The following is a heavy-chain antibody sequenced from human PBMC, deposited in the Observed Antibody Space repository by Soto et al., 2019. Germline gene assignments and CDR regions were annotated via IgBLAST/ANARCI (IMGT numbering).Heavy chain of an antibody. V-gene: IGHV3-66*01. Sequence: EVQLVESGGGLVQPGVSLRLSCAASGFTVSTNYISWVRQAPGKGLEWVSVVYSDGRTFHADSVKGRFTISRDNSKNTSYLQMNSLTADDTAVFYCARLGEASGWGAFDIWGQGTVVTVSS. CDR2: VYSDGRT. CDR1: GFTVSTNY. D-gene: IGHD3-16*01. J-gene: IGHJ3*02. CDR3: ARLGEASGWGAFDI.